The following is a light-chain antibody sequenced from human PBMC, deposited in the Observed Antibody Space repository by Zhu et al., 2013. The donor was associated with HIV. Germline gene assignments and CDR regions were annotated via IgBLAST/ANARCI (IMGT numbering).Light chain of an antibody. Sequence: QSALTQPASVSGSPGQSITISCTGTSSDVGAYKYVSWYKQLPGKAPKLIIFEVSNRPSGVSTRFSGSKSGNMASLTISGLQAEDEADYYCSSRTTSNTLVFGGGTKLTVL. CDR3: SSRTTSNTLV. V-gene: IGLV2-14*01. CDR2: EVS. J-gene: IGLJ3*02. CDR1: SSDVGAYKY.